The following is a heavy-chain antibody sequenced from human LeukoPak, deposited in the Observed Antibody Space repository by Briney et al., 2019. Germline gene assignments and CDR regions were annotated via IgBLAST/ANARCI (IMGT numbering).Heavy chain of an antibody. Sequence: PGGSLRLSCAASGFTFSSYAMSWVRQAPGKGLEWVSAISGSGGSTYYADSVKGRFTISRDNSKNTLYLQMNSLRAEDTAVYYCARAQGESTFSSWPPTLEGYYFDYWGQGTLVTVSS. J-gene: IGHJ4*02. CDR3: ARAQGESTFSSWPPTLEGYYFDY. CDR1: GFTFSSYA. D-gene: IGHD6-13*01. V-gene: IGHV3-23*01. CDR2: ISGSGGST.